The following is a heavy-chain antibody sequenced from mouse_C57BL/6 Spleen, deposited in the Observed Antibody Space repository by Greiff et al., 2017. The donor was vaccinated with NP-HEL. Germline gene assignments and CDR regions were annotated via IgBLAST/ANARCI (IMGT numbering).Heavy chain of an antibody. D-gene: IGHD2-4*01. V-gene: IGHV5-4*01. J-gene: IGHJ1*03. CDR1: GFTFSSYA. CDR3: ARDYDYDVDFDV. Sequence: EVKLMESGGGLVKPGGSLKLSCAASGFTFSSYAMSWVRQTPEKRLEWVATISDGGSYTYYPDNVKGRFTISRDNAKNNLYLQMSHLKSEDTAMYYCARDYDYDVDFDVWGTGTTVTVSS. CDR2: ISDGGSYT.